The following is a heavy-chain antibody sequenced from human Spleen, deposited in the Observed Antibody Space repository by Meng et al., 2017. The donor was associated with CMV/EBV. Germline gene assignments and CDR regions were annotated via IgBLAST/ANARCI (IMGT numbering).Heavy chain of an antibody. CDR1: GFTFSSYG. CDR3: AKDSGSYSSGYYFDF. V-gene: IGHV3-30*02. D-gene: IGHD1-26*01. Sequence: GESLKISCAASGFTFSSYGMHWVRQAPGKGLEWVAFIRYDGGNKDYADSVKGRFTISRDNSKNTLYLEMNSLRAEDTAVYYCAKDSGSYSSGYYFDFWGQGTLVTVSS. CDR2: IRYDGGNK. J-gene: IGHJ4*02.